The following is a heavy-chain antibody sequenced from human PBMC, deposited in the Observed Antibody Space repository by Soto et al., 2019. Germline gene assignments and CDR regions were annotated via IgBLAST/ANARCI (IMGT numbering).Heavy chain of an antibody. V-gene: IGHV1-69*01. Sequence: QVQLVQSGAEVKKPGSSVKVSCKASGGTFSSYAISWVRQAPGQGLEWMGGIIPIFGTANYAQKFQGRVTITADESTSTAYMELSSLRSEDTAVYYCASVIVATTPTYYYGMDVWGQGTTVTVSS. J-gene: IGHJ6*02. CDR3: ASVIVATTPTYYYGMDV. CDR1: GGTFSSYA. CDR2: IIPIFGTA. D-gene: IGHD5-12*01.